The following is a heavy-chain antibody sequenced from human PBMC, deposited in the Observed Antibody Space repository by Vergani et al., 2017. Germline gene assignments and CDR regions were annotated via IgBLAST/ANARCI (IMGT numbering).Heavy chain of an antibody. V-gene: IGHV4-38-2*01. J-gene: IGHJ5*02. Sequence: QVQLLESGPGLLKPSETLSLTCSVSGYSITSGYYWGWIRQPPGRGLEWIGSIYHTGSAYYNPSLKSRVTVSVDKSMNQVSLKLNSVTAADTAVDYCVRTGALGFGETQEGGGFDPWGQGTLVTVTS. D-gene: IGHD3-10*01. CDR1: GYSITSGYY. CDR3: VRTGALGFGETQEGGGFDP. CDR2: IYHTGSA.